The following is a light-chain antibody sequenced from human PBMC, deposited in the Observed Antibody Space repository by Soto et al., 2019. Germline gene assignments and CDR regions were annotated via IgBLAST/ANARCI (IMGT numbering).Light chain of an antibody. J-gene: IGKJ2*01. CDR1: QSISDW. CDR2: KAS. CDR3: QRYSDFSSYS. V-gene: IGKV1-5*03. Sequence: DIQLTQSPSTLSASVGDRVTITCRASQSISDWLAWYQQKPGKAPKVLIYKASILHSGVPSRFSGSGSGTEFTLTISGLQPDDFASYYCQRYSDFSSYSFGQGTKLEIQ.